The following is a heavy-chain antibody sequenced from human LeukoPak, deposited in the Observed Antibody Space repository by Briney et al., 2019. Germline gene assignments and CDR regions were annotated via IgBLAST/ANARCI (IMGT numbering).Heavy chain of an antibody. CDR1: GFTFSSYA. Sequence: GRSLRVSCAPSGFTFSSYAMHWVRQAPGKGLEWMAVMSYDGSNKYYADSVKGRFTISRDNSKNTLYLQMNSLRAEDTAVYHCARYGTGEPIIDYWGQGTLVTVSS. CDR2: MSYDGSNK. J-gene: IGHJ4*02. D-gene: IGHD3-16*01. CDR3: ARYGTGEPIIDY. V-gene: IGHV3-30-3*01.